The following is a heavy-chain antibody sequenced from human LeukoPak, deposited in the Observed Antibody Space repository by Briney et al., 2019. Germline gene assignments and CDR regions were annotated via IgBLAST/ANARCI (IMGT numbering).Heavy chain of an antibody. J-gene: IGHJ4*02. CDR2: IYSDNT. Sequence: GGSLRLSCTVSGFTVSSNSMSWVRQAPGKGLEWVSFIYSDNTHYSDSVKGRFTISRDNSKNTLYLQMNSLRAEDTALYYCAKGSYGSGSYVDYWGQGTLITVSS. CDR1: GFTVSSNS. D-gene: IGHD3-10*01. CDR3: AKGSYGSGSYVDY. V-gene: IGHV3-53*05.